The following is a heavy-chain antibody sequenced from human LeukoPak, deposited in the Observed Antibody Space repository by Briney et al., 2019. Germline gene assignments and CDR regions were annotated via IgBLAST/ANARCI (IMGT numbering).Heavy chain of an antibody. Sequence: PGGSLRLSCAASGFTFSSYGMDWVRQAPGKGLEWVAFIRYDGSNKDYADSVKGRFTISRDNSKNTLYLQMNSLRVEDTAVYYCAKGYGDLVAFDIWGQGTMVTVSS. CDR3: AKGYGDLVAFDI. D-gene: IGHD4-17*01. V-gene: IGHV3-30*02. J-gene: IGHJ3*02. CDR1: GFTFSSYG. CDR2: IRYDGSNK.